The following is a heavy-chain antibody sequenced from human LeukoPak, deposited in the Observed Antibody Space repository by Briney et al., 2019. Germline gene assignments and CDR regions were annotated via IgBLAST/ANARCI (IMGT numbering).Heavy chain of an antibody. Sequence: PGGSLRLSCAASGFTFSSYAMSWVRQAPGKGLEWVSAISGSGGSTYYADSVKGRFTISRDNSRNTLYLQMNSLRAEDTAVYYCAKDRNYGDLLDYWGQGTLVTVSS. V-gene: IGHV3-23*01. D-gene: IGHD4-17*01. CDR3: AKDRNYGDLLDY. J-gene: IGHJ4*02. CDR2: ISGSGGST. CDR1: GFTFSSYA.